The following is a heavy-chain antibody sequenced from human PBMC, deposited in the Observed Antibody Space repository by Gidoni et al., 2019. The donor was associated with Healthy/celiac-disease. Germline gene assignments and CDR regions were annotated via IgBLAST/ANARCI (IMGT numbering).Heavy chain of an antibody. D-gene: IGHD3-22*01. J-gene: IGHJ4*02. V-gene: IGHV3-30*18. CDR1: GFTFSSYG. CDR3: AKGSHYDNPNPAEY. CDR2: ISYDGSNK. Sequence: QVQLVESGGGVVQPGRSLRLSCAASGFTFSSYGMHWVRQAPGKGLEWVAVISYDGSNKYYADSVKGRFTISRDNSKNTLYLQMNSLRAEDTAVYYCAKGSHYDNPNPAEYWGQGTLVTVSS.